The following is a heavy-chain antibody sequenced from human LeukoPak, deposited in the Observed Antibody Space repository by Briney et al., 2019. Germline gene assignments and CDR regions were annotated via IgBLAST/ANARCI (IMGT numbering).Heavy chain of an antibody. V-gene: IGHV1-2*02. CDR1: EYTFTDYY. CDR3: ARDGVTATSGGYSYYPYFAMDV. D-gene: IGHD1-26*01. CDR2: INLNSGDT. J-gene: IGHJ6*02. Sequence: GASVKVSCKASEYTFTDYYMHWVRQAPGQGLEWMGWINLNSGDTNYAQKFQGRVTMTTDTSTSTAYMELRSLRSDDTAVYYCARDGVTATSGGYSYYPYFAMDVWGQGTTVTVSS.